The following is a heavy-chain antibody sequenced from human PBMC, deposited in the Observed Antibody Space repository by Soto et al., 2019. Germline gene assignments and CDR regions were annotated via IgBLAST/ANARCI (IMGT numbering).Heavy chain of an antibody. Sequence: SETLSLTCAVSGGSISSYYWSWIRQPPGKGLEWIGYIYYSGSTNYNPSLKSRVTISVDTSKNQFSLKLSSVTAADTAVYYCARVRNVLLWFGESSARFDPWGQGTLVTVSS. CDR2: IYYSGST. CDR3: ARVRNVLLWFGESSARFDP. CDR1: GGSISSYY. V-gene: IGHV4-59*12. D-gene: IGHD3-10*01. J-gene: IGHJ5*02.